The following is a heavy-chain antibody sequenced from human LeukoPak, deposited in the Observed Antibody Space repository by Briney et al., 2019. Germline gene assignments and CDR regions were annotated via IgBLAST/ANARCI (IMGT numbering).Heavy chain of an antibody. CDR1: GGSFSGYY. CDR2: INHSGST. V-gene: IGHV4-34*01. J-gene: IGHJ6*02. CDR3: ARVRSGRIAARGFFYYGMDV. D-gene: IGHD6-6*01. Sequence: KPSETLSLTCAVYGGSFSGYYWSWIRQPPGKGLEWIGEINHSGSTNYNPSLKSRVTISVDSSKNQFSLKLSSVTAADTAVYYCARVRSGRIAARGFFYYGMDVWGQGTTVTVSS.